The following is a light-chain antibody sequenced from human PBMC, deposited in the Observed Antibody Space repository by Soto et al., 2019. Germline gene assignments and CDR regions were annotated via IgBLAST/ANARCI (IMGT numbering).Light chain of an antibody. CDR3: QQRSNWST. Sequence: EIVLTQSPATLSLSPGERATLSCRASQSVSYYLAWYQQKPGQAPRLLIYDASNRATGIPARFSGSGSGTDFTLTISSLEPEDFAVYYCQQRSNWSTFGQGTRLEIK. CDR2: DAS. J-gene: IGKJ5*01. CDR1: QSVSYY. V-gene: IGKV3-11*01.